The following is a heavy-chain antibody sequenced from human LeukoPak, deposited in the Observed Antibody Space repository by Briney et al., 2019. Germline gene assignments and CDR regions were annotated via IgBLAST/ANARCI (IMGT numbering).Heavy chain of an antibody. CDR2: INHSGST. CDR3: ARHDYYDSSGHFSY. Sequence: PETLSLTCAVYGGSFSGYYWSWIRQPPGKGLEWIGEINHSGSTNYNPSLKSRVTISVDTSKNQFSLKLSSVTAADTAVYYCARHDYYDSSGHFSYWGQGTLVTVSS. D-gene: IGHD3-22*01. CDR1: GGSFSGYY. V-gene: IGHV4-34*01. J-gene: IGHJ4*02.